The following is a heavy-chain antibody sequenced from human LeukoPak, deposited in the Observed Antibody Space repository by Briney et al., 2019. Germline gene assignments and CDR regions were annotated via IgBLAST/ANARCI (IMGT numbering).Heavy chain of an antibody. V-gene: IGHV4-4*07. J-gene: IGHJ6*02. D-gene: IGHD2-2*01. CDR3: ARSTRSSGYGMDV. Sequence: SETLSLTCTVSGGSISSDYWTWIRKPAGKGLEWIGRIHISGSTNYNPSFKSRVTMSVDTSKNQFSLRVSSVTAADTAVYYCARSTRSSGYGMDVWGQGTTITVSS. CDR1: GGSISSDY. CDR2: IHISGST.